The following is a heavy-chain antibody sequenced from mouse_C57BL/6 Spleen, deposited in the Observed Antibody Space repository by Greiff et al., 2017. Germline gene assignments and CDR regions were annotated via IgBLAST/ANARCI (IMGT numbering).Heavy chain of an antibody. CDR3: ARDSNYAMEC. J-gene: IGHJ4*01. CDR2: IDPNSGGT. CDR1: GYTFTSYW. V-gene: IGHV1-72*01. Sequence: QVQLQQPGAELVKPGASVKLSCKASGYTFTSYWMHWVKQRPGRGLEWIGRIDPNSGGTKYNEKFKSKATLTVDKPSSTAYMQLSSLTSVDSAVCYCARDSNYAMECWGQGTSVTVSS. D-gene: IGHD2-5*01.